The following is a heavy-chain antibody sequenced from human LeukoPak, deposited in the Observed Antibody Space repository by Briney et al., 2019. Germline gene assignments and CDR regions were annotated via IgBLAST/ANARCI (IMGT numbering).Heavy chain of an antibody. Sequence: GGSLRLSCAATGFNFRNDGMSCVRQPPGNSLYWVSGTIASCDSKFYAASVNGRFSISRDNAANALYLHMNSLRADHTAVYYCARLYNDHGDYWGQGALVAASS. J-gene: IGHJ4*02. CDR1: GFNFRNDG. CDR2: TIASCDSK. CDR3: ARLYNDHGDY. V-gene: IGHV3-23*01. D-gene: IGHD5-24*01.